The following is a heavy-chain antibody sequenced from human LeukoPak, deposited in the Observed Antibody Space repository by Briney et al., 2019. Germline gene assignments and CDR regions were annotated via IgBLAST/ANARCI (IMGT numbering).Heavy chain of an antibody. Sequence: GGSLRLSCVASGFTFSDRWMHWVRQVPGEGLVWVSRIDGGGSSTSYADSVKGRFFISRDNGKSTLYLQMNSLRVEDTAMYYCARGPGSSGGAYVGDYWGHGILVTVSS. J-gene: IGHJ4*01. V-gene: IGHV3-74*01. CDR1: GFTFSDRW. CDR2: IDGGGSST. CDR3: ARGPGSSGGAYVGDY. D-gene: IGHD3-22*01.